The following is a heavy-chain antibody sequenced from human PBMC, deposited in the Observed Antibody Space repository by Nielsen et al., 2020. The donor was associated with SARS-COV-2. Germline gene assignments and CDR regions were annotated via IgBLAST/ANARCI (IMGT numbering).Heavy chain of an antibody. CDR2: IYSGGST. CDR1: GFSFSSYS. J-gene: IGHJ2*01. Sequence: GGSLRLSCAASGFSFSSYSMNWVRQAPGKGLEWVSVIYSGGSTYYADSVKGRFTISRDNSKNTLYLQMNSLRAEDTAVYYCARENSNYLTYFDLWGRGTLVTVSS. CDR3: ARENSNYLTYFDL. V-gene: IGHV3-53*01. D-gene: IGHD4-11*01.